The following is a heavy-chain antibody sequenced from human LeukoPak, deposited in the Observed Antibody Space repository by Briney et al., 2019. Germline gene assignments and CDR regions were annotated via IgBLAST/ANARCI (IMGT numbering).Heavy chain of an antibody. CDR3: ARLSYLLDPLTPQSYYYYGMDV. V-gene: IGHV1-69*04. J-gene: IGHJ6*02. CDR2: IIPIFGIA. D-gene: IGHD3/OR15-3a*01. CDR1: GGTFSSYA. Sequence: PVKVSCKASGGTFSSYAISWVRQAPGQGLEWMGRIIPIFGIANYAQKFQGRVTITADKSTSTAYMELSSLRSEDTAVYYCARLSYLLDPLTPQSYYYYGMDVWGQGTTVTVSS.